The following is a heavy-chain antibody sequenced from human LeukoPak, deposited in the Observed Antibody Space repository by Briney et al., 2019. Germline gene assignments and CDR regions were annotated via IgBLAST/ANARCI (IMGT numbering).Heavy chain of an antibody. CDR1: GFTFSNYW. J-gene: IGHJ4*02. V-gene: IGHV3-74*03. CDR3: ARHPIFDY. Sequence: GGSLRLSCAASGFTFSNYWMHWVRQAPGKGLVWVSRVNNDGSSTMYADSVKGRFTISRDNAKNTLYLQMNSLRAEDTALYYCARHPIFDYWGQGTLVTVSS. CDR2: VNNDGSST.